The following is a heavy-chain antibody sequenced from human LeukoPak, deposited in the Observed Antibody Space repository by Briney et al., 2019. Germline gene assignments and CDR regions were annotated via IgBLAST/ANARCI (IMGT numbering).Heavy chain of an antibody. J-gene: IGHJ4*02. CDR1: GGSISSYY. CDR3: ARSTRIAVAGTDY. V-gene: IGHV4-59*05. Sequence: SETLSLTCTVSGGSISSYYWNWIRQPPGKGLEWIGSIYYSGSTYYNPSLKSRVTISVDTSKNQFSLKLSSVTAADTAVYYCARSTRIAVAGTDYWGQGTLVTVSS. CDR2: IYYSGST. D-gene: IGHD6-19*01.